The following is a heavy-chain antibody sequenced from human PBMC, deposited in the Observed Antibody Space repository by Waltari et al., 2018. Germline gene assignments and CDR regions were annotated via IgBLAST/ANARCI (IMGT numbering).Heavy chain of an antibody. CDR2: IYYSGST. D-gene: IGHD6-6*01. CDR3: ATHRIAARPNYFDY. CDR1: GGSISSSSYY. J-gene: IGHJ4*02. V-gene: IGHV4-39*07. Sequence: QLQLQESGPGLVKPSETLSLTCTVSGGSISSSSYYWAWIRQPPGKGLEWIGSIYYSGSTYYNPSLKSRVTISVDTSKNQFSLKLSSVTAADTAVYYCATHRIAARPNYFDYWGQGTLVTVSS.